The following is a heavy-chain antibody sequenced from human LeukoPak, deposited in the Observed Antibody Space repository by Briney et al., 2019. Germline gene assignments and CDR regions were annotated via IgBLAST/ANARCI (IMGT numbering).Heavy chain of an antibody. V-gene: IGHV4-31*03. J-gene: IGHJ4*02. CDR3: ARVSDPLYFDY. Sequence: SETLSLTCTVSGGSISSGGYYWSWIRQHPGKGLEWIGYIYYSGGTYYNPSLKSRVTISVDTSKNQFSLKLSSVTAADTAVYYCARVSDPLYFDYWGQGTLVTVSS. CDR1: GGSISSGGYY. CDR2: IYYSGGT.